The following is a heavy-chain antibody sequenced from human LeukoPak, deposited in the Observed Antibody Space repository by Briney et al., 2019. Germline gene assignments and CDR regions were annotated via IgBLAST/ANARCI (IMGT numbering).Heavy chain of an antibody. CDR2: IYHSGST. D-gene: IGHD1-14*01. Sequence: PSETLSLTCAVSGGSISSGGYSWSWIRQPPGKGLEWIGYIYHSGSTYYNPSLKSRVTISVDTSKNQFSLKLSSVTAADTAVYYCARGKSNRQTYYYYYYGMDVWGQGTTVTVSS. J-gene: IGHJ6*02. CDR3: ARGKSNRQTYYYYYYGMDV. V-gene: IGHV4-30-2*01. CDR1: GGSISSGGYS.